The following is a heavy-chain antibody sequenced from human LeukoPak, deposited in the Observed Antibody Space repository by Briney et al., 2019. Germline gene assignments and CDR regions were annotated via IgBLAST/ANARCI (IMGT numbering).Heavy chain of an antibody. CDR3: ARDGGSGSYIPYYYYYYYMDV. D-gene: IGHD1-26*01. CDR1: GGTFSSYV. J-gene: IGHJ6*03. CDR2: IIPIFGTA. Sequence: VASVNVSCTASGGTFSSYVISWVRQAPGQGLEWMGGIIPIFGTANYAQKFQGRVTMTTDTSTSTAYMELRSLRSDDTAVYYCARDGGSGSYIPYYYYYYYMDVWGKGTTVTVSS. V-gene: IGHV1-69*05.